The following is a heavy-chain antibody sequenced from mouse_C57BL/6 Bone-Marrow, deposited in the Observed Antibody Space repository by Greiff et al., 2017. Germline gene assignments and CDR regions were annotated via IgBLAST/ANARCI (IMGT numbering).Heavy chain of an antibody. D-gene: IGHD1-1*01. CDR1: GFTFSSYA. V-gene: IGHV5-4*01. Sequence: EVQGVESGGGLVKPGGSLKLSCAASGFTFSSYAMSWVRQTPEKRLEWVATISDGGSYTYYPDNVKGRFTISRDDAKNNLYLQMSHLKSEDTAMYDCAREDYGSSQFAYWGQGTLVTVSA. J-gene: IGHJ3*01. CDR3: AREDYGSSQFAY. CDR2: ISDGGSYT.